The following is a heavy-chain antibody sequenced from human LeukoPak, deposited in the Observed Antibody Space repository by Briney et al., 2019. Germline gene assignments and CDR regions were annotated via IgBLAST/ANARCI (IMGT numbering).Heavy chain of an antibody. CDR1: GFTFSSYA. Sequence: GGSLRLSCAASGFTFSSYAMHWVRQAPGKGLEWVAVISYDGSNKYYADSVKGRFTISRDNSKNTLYLQMNSLRAEDTAVYYCASGGDIVGAPYPFDYWGQGTLVTVSS. CDR3: ASGGDIVGAPYPFDY. D-gene: IGHD1-26*01. V-gene: IGHV3-30*04. CDR2: ISYDGSNK. J-gene: IGHJ4*02.